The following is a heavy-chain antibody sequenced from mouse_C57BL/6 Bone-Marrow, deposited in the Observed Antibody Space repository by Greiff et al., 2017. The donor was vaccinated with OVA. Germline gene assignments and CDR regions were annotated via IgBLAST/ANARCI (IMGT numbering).Heavy chain of an antibody. J-gene: IGHJ3*01. CDR3: ASAVFAY. CDR2: IDPSDSYT. CDR1: GYTFTSYW. Sequence: QVQLQQPGAELVKPGASVKLSCKASGYTFTSYWMQWVKQRPGQGLEWIGEIDPSDSYTNSNQKFKGKAKLTVDTSSSTAYMQLNSLTSEESAVYYCASAVFAYWGQGTLVTVSA. V-gene: IGHV1-50*01.